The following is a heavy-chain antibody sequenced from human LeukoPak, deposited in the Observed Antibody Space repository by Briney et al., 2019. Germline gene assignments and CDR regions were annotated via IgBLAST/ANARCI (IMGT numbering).Heavy chain of an antibody. Sequence: GGSLRLSCAVSTFYFTDYAMSWARQAPGKGLEWLSAVSGNGDTKDYVDSVEGRFTISRDDSRNTVHLQIDNLRTEDTAVYYCARGSTSTAPGWVYWGHGTPVTVSS. V-gene: IGHV3-23*01. J-gene: IGHJ4*01. CDR2: VSGNGDTK. CDR1: TFYFTDYA. D-gene: IGHD2-21*02. CDR3: ARGSTSTAPGWVY.